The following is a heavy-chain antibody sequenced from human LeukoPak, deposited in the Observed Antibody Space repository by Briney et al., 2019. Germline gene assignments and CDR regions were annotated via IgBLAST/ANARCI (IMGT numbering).Heavy chain of an antibody. V-gene: IGHV3-48*02. CDR3: ARAIGKSEGY. Sequence: GGSLRLSCAASGLTFSSYSMNWVRQAPGKGLEWVSYISSSSDTVYYADSVKGRFTISRDNAKRSLYLQMNSLRDEDTAVYYCARAIGKSEGYWGQGTLVTVSS. CDR1: GLTFSSYS. D-gene: IGHD4-23*01. CDR2: ISSSSDTV. J-gene: IGHJ4*02.